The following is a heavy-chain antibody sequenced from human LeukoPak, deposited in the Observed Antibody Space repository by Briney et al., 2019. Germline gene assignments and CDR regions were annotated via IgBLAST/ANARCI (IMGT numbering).Heavy chain of an antibody. V-gene: IGHV3-30*02. D-gene: IGHD2-2*01. CDR3: AKGGRRYCSSTSCCGRLGY. CDR1: GFTFSSYA. CDR2: IRYDGSNK. J-gene: IGHJ4*02. Sequence: GGSLRLSCAASGFTFSSYAMSWVRQAPGKGLEWVAFIRYDGSNKYYADSVKGRFTISRDNSKNTLYLQMNSLRAEDTAVYYCAKGGRRYCSSTSCCGRLGYWGQGTLVTVSS.